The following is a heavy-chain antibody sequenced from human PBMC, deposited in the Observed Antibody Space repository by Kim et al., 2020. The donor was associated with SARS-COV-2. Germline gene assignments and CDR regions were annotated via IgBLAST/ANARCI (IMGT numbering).Heavy chain of an antibody. D-gene: IGHD4-17*01. CDR3: ARSPYGDYESFYFDY. Sequence: ADSGKGRSTHSRDNSKNTLYLQMTSLRAEDTAVYYCARSPYGDYESFYFDYWGQGTLVTVSS. J-gene: IGHJ4*02. V-gene: IGHV3-53*01.